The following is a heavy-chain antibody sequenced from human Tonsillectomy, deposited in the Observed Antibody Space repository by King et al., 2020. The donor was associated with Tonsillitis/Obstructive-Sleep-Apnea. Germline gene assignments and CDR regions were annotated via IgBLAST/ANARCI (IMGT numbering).Heavy chain of an antibody. D-gene: IGHD6-13*01. CDR3: ARDPPESWPPYYFDY. J-gene: IGHJ4*02. CDR2: IKQDGSEK. Sequence: VQLVESGGGLVQPGGSLRLSCAASGFTFSSYWMSWVRQAPGKGLEWVANIKQDGSEKYYVDSVKGRFTISRDNAKNSLYLQMNSLRAEDTAVYYCARDPPESWPPYYFDYWGQGTLVTVSS. CDR1: GFTFSSYW. V-gene: IGHV3-7*03.